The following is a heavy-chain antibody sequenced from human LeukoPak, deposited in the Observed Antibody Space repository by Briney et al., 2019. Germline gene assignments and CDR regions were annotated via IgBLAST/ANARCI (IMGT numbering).Heavy chain of an antibody. D-gene: IGHD6-19*01. CDR1: GGSISSGSYY. CDR2: IYTSGST. CDR3: ARAGEQWSNWFDP. J-gene: IGHJ5*02. Sequence: SETLSLTCTVSGGSISSGSYYWSWIRQPAGKGLEWIGRIYTSGSTNYNPSLKSRVTISVDTSKNQLSLKLSSVTAADTAVYYCARAGEQWSNWFDPWGQGTLVTVSS. V-gene: IGHV4-61*02.